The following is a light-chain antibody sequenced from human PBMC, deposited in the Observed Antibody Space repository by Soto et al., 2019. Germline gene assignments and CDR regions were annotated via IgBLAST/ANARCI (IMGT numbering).Light chain of an antibody. J-gene: IGKJ1*01. CDR3: QQLNSYPRT. V-gene: IGKV1-9*01. CDR2: AAS. CDR1: QTIDTS. Sequence: DIHMTQSPCSVSASVGYGVTIAFRSIQTIDTSLNWYQQKLGRAPNLLIYAASTLQSGVPSRFSGSGSGTEFTLTISSLQPEDFATYYCQQLNSYPRTFGQGTKGGYQ.